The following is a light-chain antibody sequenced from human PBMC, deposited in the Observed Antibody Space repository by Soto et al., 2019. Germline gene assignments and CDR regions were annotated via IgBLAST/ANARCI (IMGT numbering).Light chain of an antibody. Sequence: QSALTQPPSASGSPGQSVTISCTGTSSDVGGYNYVSWYQHHPGKAPKLIIYEVYKRPSGVPDRFSGSKSGNTAALTVSGLQAEDEADYYCSSYVGTNSYVFGTGNKGTV. CDR3: SSYVGTNSYV. CDR2: EVY. V-gene: IGLV2-8*01. J-gene: IGLJ1*01. CDR1: SSDVGGYNY.